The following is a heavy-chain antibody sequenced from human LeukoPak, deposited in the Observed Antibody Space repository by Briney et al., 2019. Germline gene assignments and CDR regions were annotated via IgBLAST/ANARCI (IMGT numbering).Heavy chain of an antibody. J-gene: IGHJ1*01. D-gene: IGHD6-13*01. V-gene: IGHV4-4*02. CDR1: GVSISSSNW. CDR2: IYHSGST. CDR3: ASQLAPEYFQH. Sequence: SETLSLTCAVSGVSISSSNWWSWVRQPPGKGLEWIGEIYHSGSTNYNPSLKSRVTISVDTSKNQFSLKLSSVTAADTAMYNCASQLAPEYFQHWGQGTLVTVSS.